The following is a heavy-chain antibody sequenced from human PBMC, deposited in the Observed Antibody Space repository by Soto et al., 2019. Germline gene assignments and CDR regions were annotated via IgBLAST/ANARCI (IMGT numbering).Heavy chain of an antibody. D-gene: IGHD6-19*01. J-gene: IGHJ6*03. CDR2: ISAFNGNT. CDR1: GYSFTNYG. V-gene: IGHV1-18*01. Sequence: QDQLLQSGAEVTKPGASVTVSCKASGYSFTNYGITWVRQAPGQGLEWMGWISAFNGNTHYAQKLQGRVTMTTDASTSTVYMQLRSLRSDDTAVYYCARDRGVAPPVAGNTHYYYYMDVWGKGTTVTVSS. CDR3: ARDRGVAPPVAGNTHYYYYMDV.